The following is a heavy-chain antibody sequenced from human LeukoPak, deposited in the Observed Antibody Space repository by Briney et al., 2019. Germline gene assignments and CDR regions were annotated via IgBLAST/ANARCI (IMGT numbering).Heavy chain of an antibody. CDR3: VRLRGNSDRSYYYYYYDY. D-gene: IGHD3-10*01. CDR2: INPTSTSI. J-gene: IGHJ4*02. V-gene: IGHV3-21*01. CDR1: GLTFSDYS. Sequence: GGSLRLSCVASGLTFSDYSINWVRRAPGKGLEWVSSINPTSTSIYYADAVRGRFTISRDNAKSSLYLQMDSLRAEDTAVYYCVRLRGNSDRSYYYYYYDYWGQGILVTVSS.